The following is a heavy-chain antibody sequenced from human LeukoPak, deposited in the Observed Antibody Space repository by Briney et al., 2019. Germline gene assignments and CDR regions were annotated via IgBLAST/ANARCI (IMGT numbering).Heavy chain of an antibody. Sequence: ASVKVSCKASGGTFSSYAISWVRQAPGQGLERMGGIIPIFGTANYAQKFQGRVTITADESTSTAYMELSSLRSEDTAVYYCARGGYVRDLKDWGQGTLVTVSS. J-gene: IGHJ4*02. D-gene: IGHD3-10*02. CDR3: ARGGYVRDLKD. CDR1: GGTFSSYA. CDR2: IIPIFGTA. V-gene: IGHV1-69*13.